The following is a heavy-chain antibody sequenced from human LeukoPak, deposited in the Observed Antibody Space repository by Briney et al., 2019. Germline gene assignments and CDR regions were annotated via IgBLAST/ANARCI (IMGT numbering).Heavy chain of an antibody. CDR2: ILPILGSA. D-gene: IGHD2-21*01. CDR1: GGSFSSST. V-gene: IGHV1-69*16. Sequence: SVKVSCKASGGSFSSSTLSGVRQAPGQGPEWMGGILPILGSATYAQKFQGRVTITTDESTNTAYMELRSLRSDDTAVFYCATGVRAIPIYYWGQGTLVTVSS. J-gene: IGHJ4*02. CDR3: ATGVRAIPIYY.